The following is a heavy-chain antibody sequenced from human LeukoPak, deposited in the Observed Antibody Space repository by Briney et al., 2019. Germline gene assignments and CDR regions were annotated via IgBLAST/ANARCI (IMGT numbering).Heavy chain of an antibody. CDR2: ISGDGGST. J-gene: IGHJ6*03. CDR1: GFTFDDYA. V-gene: IGHV3-43*02. CDR3: AKDTIPYGRSYYYMDV. D-gene: IGHD3-10*01. Sequence: PGGSLRLSXAASGFTFDDYAMHSVRRAPGKGLEWVSLISGDGGSTYYADSVKGRFTVSRDNSKNSLYLHMNSLRTEDTALYYCAKDTIPYGRSYYYMDVWGKGTTVTVSS.